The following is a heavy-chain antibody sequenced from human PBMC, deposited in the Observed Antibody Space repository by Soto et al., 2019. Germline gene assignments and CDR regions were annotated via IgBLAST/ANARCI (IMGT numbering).Heavy chain of an antibody. D-gene: IGHD3-3*01. J-gene: IGHJ4*02. V-gene: IGHV1-46*01. CDR3: ARERRYDFWSGYYHYYFDY. CDR1: GYTFTSYY. CDR2: INPSGGST. Sequence: ASVKVSCKASGYTFTSYYMHCVRQAPGQGLEWMGIINPSGGSTSYAQKFQGRVTMTRDTSTSTAYMELSSLRSEDTAVYYCARERRYDFWSGYYHYYFDYWGQGTLVTSPQ.